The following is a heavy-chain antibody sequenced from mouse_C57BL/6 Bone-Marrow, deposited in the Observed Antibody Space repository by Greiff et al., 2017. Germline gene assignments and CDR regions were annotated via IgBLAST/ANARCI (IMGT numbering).Heavy chain of an antibody. CDR3: ARSPYYYGSSWFAY. J-gene: IGHJ3*01. Sequence: QVQLKQPGAELVKPGASVKLSCKASGYTFTSYWMQWVKQRPGQGLEWIGEIDPSDSYTNYNQKFKGKATLTVDTSSSTAYMQLSSLTSEDSAVYYCARSPYYYGSSWFAYWGQGTLVTVSA. V-gene: IGHV1-50*01. CDR1: GYTFTSYW. D-gene: IGHD1-1*01. CDR2: IDPSDSYT.